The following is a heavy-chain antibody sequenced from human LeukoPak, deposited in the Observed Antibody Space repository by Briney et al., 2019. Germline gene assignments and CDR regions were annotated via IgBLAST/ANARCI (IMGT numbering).Heavy chain of an antibody. D-gene: IGHD3-10*01. CDR2: IKQDGSEK. V-gene: IGHV3-7*01. Sequence: PGGSLRLSCAASGFIFNDYWMSWVRQAPGKGLEWVANIKQDGSEKYYVDSVKGRFTISRDNAKNSLYLQMNSLRAEDTAVYYCARGEYGSGSYHIDYWGQGTLVTVSS. CDR1: GFIFNDYW. CDR3: ARGEYGSGSYHIDY. J-gene: IGHJ4*02.